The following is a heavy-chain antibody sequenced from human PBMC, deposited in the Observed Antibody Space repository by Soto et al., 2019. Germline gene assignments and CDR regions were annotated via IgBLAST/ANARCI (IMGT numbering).Heavy chain of an antibody. Sequence: ASVKVSCKASGGTFSSYTISWVRQAPGQGLEWMGRIIPILGIANYAQKFQGRVTITADKSTSTAYMELSSLRSEDTAVYYCAQSRGPDYDILTGPFDYWGQGTLVTVS. CDR2: IIPILGIA. J-gene: IGHJ4*02. CDR1: GGTFSSYT. V-gene: IGHV1-69*02. CDR3: AQSRGPDYDILTGPFDY. D-gene: IGHD3-9*01.